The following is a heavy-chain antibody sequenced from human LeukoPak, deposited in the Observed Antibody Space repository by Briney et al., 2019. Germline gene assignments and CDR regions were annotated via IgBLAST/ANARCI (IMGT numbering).Heavy chain of an antibody. Sequence: QTGGSLRLSCAASGFTFSSYAMSWVRQAPGKGLEWVSGISDSGSSTYYADSVKGRFTISRDNSKNTLYLQMNSLRAEDTAVYYCAREGASGSSEYYFDYWGQGTLVTVSS. CDR3: AREGASGSSEYYFDY. CDR1: GFTFSSYA. J-gene: IGHJ4*02. D-gene: IGHD1-26*01. V-gene: IGHV3-23*01. CDR2: ISDSGSST.